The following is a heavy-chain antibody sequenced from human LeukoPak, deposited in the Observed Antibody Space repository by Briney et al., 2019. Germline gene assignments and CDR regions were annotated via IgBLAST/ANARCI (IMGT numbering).Heavy chain of an antibody. D-gene: IGHD5-18*01. CDR1: GFTFSSHA. V-gene: IGHV3-23*01. J-gene: IGHJ4*02. CDR2: ISSSSDHI. Sequence: GGSLRLSCAASGFTFSSHAMSWARQAPGKGLEWVSAISSSSDHIYYADSVQGRFTISRDNSKNTLYLQMNSLRAEDTALYYCANFVDTSMGGNDYWGQGTLVTVSS. CDR3: ANFVDTSMGGNDY.